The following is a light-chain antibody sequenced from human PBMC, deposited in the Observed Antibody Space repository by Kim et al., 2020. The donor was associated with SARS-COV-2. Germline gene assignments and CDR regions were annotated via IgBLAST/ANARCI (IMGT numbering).Light chain of an antibody. CDR2: DAA. J-gene: IGKJ4*01. V-gene: IGKV3-11*01. CDR1: ASLGIS. Sequence: PGEGATLSCRASASLGISLGWYQHKLGQAPRLLIYDAASRAAGIPDRFSGVGSGTDFTLTISSLEPEDFAVYYCQQRNNWPPAVTFGGGTKVDIK. CDR3: QQRNNWPPAVT.